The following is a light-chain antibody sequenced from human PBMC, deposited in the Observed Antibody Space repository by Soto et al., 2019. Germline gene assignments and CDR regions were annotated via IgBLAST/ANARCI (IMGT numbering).Light chain of an antibody. J-gene: IGKJ4*01. CDR1: QSVSSN. CDR3: QQYSTSPLT. Sequence: EKAMTQSPATLSVSPGERATLSCRASQSVSSNLAWYQQKPGQAPRLLIFAASSRASGIPDRFSGSGSGTDFTLTIDRLEPEDFAVYYCQQYSTSPLTFGGGTKVDIK. V-gene: IGKV3-20*01. CDR2: AAS.